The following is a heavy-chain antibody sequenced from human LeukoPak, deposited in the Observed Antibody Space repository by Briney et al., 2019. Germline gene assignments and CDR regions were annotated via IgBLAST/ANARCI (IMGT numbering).Heavy chain of an antibody. Sequence: ASVKVSCKVSGYTLTELSMHWVRQAPGKGLEWMGGFDPEDGETIYAQKFQGRDTMTEDTSTDTAYMELSSLRSEDTAVYYCATDLYGDYGFDYWGQGTLVTVSS. V-gene: IGHV1-24*01. D-gene: IGHD4-17*01. CDR3: ATDLYGDYGFDY. CDR2: FDPEDGET. J-gene: IGHJ4*02. CDR1: GYTLTELS.